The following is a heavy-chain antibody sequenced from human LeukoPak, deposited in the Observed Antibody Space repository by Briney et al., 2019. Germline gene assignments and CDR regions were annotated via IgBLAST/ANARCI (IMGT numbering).Heavy chain of an antibody. J-gene: IGHJ5*02. Sequence: SETLSLTCAVSGYSISSGYYWGWIRQPPGKGLEWIGSTYHSGSTYNNPSLKSRVTISVDTSKNQFSLKLSSVTAADTAVYYCARLPMDCSSTSCYVGYFDPWGQGTLVTVSS. D-gene: IGHD2-2*01. CDR2: TYHSGST. CDR1: GYSISSGYY. CDR3: ARLPMDCSSTSCYVGYFDP. V-gene: IGHV4-38-2*01.